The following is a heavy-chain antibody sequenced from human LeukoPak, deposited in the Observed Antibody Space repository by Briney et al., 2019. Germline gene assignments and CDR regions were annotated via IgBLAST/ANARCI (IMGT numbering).Heavy chain of an antibody. CDR1: GYTFTSYY. CDR2: INPSGGST. D-gene: IGHD6-13*01. Sequence: GASVKVSCKASGYTFTSYYMHWVRQAPGQGLEWMGIINPSGGSTSYAQKFQGRVTMTRDTSTSTVYMELSSLRSEATAVYYCARYTRHSSSWPPLDYWGQGTLVTVSS. J-gene: IGHJ4*02. CDR3: ARYTRHSSSWPPLDY. V-gene: IGHV1-46*01.